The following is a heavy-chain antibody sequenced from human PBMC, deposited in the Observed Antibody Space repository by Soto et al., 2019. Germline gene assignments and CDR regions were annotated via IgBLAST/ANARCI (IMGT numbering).Heavy chain of an antibody. CDR1: GGSISSYY. CDR2: IYYSGST. V-gene: IGHV4-59*01. J-gene: IGHJ6*02. CDR3: ARDRVVRGVIPYYYYYGMDV. D-gene: IGHD3-10*01. Sequence: PSETLSLTCTVSGGSISSYYWSWIRQPPGKGLEWIGYIYYSGSTNYNPSLKSRVTISVVTSKNQFSLKLSSVTAADTAVYYCARDRVVRGVIPYYYYYGMDVWGQGTTVT.